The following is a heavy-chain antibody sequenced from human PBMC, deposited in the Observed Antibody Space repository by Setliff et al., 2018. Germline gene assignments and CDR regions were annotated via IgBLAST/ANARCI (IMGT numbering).Heavy chain of an antibody. Sequence: PRESLKISCKGSGYSFTSHWIGWVRQMPGKGLDWMGIIYPGDSHNIRYSPSFQGQVTISADKSISTAYLQWSSLKASDTAIYYCARHSNFWSGDHHNWFDPWGQGTLVTVSS. D-gene: IGHD3-3*01. CDR3: ARHSNFWSGDHHNWFDP. V-gene: IGHV5-51*01. CDR1: GYSFTSHW. CDR2: IYPGDSHNI. J-gene: IGHJ5*02.